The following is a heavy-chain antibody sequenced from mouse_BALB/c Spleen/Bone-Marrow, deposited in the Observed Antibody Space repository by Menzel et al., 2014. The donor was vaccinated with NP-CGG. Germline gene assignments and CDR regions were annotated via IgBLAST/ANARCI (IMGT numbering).Heavy chain of an antibody. V-gene: IGHV3-1*02. Sequence: EVKLVESGPDLVKPSQSLSLTCTVTGYSITSGYSWHWIRQFPGNKLEWMAYIHNSGVTNFNPSLKNRISISRDTSKNQFFLQLNSVTTEDTATYYCARLDGSKGFDYWGQGTTLTVSS. CDR3: ARLDGSKGFDY. J-gene: IGHJ2*01. CDR1: GYSITSGYS. D-gene: IGHD1-1*01. CDR2: IHNSGVT.